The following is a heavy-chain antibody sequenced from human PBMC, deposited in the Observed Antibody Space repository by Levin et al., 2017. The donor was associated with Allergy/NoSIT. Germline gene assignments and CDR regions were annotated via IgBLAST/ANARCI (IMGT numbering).Heavy chain of an antibody. Sequence: GESLKISCKGSGYSFTTNWIGWVRQMPGKGLEWMGIIYPADSHTTYSPSFQGQVTISADKSINTAYLQWSSLKASDTAIYYCARRGKAAGGYYFDYWGQGTLVTVSS. CDR2: IYPADSHT. CDR1: GYSFTTNW. D-gene: IGHD6-13*01. CDR3: ARRGKAAGGYYFDY. V-gene: IGHV5-51*01. J-gene: IGHJ4*02.